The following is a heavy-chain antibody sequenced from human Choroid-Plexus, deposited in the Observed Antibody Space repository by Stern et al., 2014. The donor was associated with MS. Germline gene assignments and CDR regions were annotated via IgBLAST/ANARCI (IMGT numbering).Heavy chain of an antibody. J-gene: IGHJ5*02. CDR3: AKDRHYLTYFFDH. V-gene: IGHV3-30*18. CDR2: VSYDGSNK. Sequence: VQLVESGGGVVQPGRPLRLSCVASGFTFGSCAMHWVRQAPGKGLEWVAGVSYDGSNKYYADSVKGRFTISRDNSQNTLYMPMGSLRPEDTAVYYCAKDRHYLTYFFDHWGQGSLVTVSS. CDR1: GFTFGSCA. D-gene: IGHD2/OR15-2a*01.